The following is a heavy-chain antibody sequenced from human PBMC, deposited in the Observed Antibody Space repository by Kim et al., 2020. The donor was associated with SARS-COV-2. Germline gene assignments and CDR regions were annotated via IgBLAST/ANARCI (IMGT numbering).Heavy chain of an antibody. V-gene: IGHV3-33*05. Sequence: GGSLRLSCAASGFTFSTYGIHWVRQAPGKGLEWVAVISYDGSKKYFADSVKGRFTISRDNSENTLSLQMNSLRPDDTAVYYCATSSRDTAMVPSYYYGLDVWGQGTTVTVSS. CDR3: ATSSRDTAMVPSYYYGLDV. J-gene: IGHJ6*02. CDR2: ISYDGSKK. D-gene: IGHD5-18*01. CDR1: GFTFSTYG.